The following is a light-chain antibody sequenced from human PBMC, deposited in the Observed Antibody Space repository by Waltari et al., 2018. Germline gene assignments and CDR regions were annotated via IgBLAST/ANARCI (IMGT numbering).Light chain of an antibody. CDR3: CSYAGSYSLI. CDR1: SSDVGDYTY. J-gene: IGLJ2*01. V-gene: IGLV2-11*01. Sequence: QSALTQPRSVSGSPGQSVTISCIGTSSDVGDYTYVTWYQQHPGRVPKLMIYDVTKRPSGVPDRFSGSKSGNTASLTISGLQAEDEADYYCCSYAGSYSLIFGGGTKLTVL. CDR2: DVT.